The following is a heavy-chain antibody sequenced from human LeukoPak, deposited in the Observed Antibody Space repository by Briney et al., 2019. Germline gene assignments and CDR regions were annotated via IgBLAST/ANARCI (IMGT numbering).Heavy chain of an antibody. CDR2: ISSSSSYI. V-gene: IGHV3-21*01. D-gene: IGHD3-22*01. CDR1: GFTFSSYS. J-gene: IGHJ4*02. Sequence: GSLRLSCAGSGFTFSSYSIDWGRQAPGKGLEWVSSISSSSSYIYYADSVKGRFTISRDNAKNSLYLQMNSLRAEDTALYYCARGREDYDSGGYYLLFDFWGQGTLVTVSS. CDR3: ARGREDYDSGGYYLLFDF.